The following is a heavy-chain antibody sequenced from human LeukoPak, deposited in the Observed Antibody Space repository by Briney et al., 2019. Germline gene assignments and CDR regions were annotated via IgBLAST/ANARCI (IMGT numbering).Heavy chain of an antibody. Sequence: GVSLRLSCAASGFTFSSYWMSWVRQAPGKGLEWVANIKQDGSEKCYVDSVKGRFTISRDNAKNSLYLQMNSLRAEDTAVYYCAREGSYGDWGQGFDYWGQGTLVTVSS. J-gene: IGHJ4*02. CDR3: AREGSYGDWGQGFDY. D-gene: IGHD4-17*01. CDR1: GFTFSSYW. CDR2: IKQDGSEK. V-gene: IGHV3-7*01.